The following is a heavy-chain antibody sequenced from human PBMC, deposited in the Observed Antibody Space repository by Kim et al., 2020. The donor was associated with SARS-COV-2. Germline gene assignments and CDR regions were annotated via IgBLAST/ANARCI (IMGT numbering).Heavy chain of an antibody. J-gene: IGHJ4*02. CDR3: AALDSVQVPGGI. Sequence: HYVDSGKGRFTISRDNAKNSLYLQMNSLRTEDTAIYYCAALDSVQVPGGIWGQGTLVTVSS. D-gene: IGHD3-10*01. V-gene: IGHV3-7*01.